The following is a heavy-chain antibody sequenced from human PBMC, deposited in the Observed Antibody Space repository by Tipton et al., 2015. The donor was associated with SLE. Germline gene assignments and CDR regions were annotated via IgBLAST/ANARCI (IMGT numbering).Heavy chain of an antibody. CDR2: ISGSGGST. Sequence: SLRLSCAASGFTVSSNYMSWVRQAPGKGLEWVSAISGSGGSTYYADSVKGRFTISRDNSKNTLYLQMNSLRAEDTAVYYCARRRNFDWLLSLDAFDIWGQGTMVTVSS. D-gene: IGHD3-9*01. CDR1: GFTVSSNY. J-gene: IGHJ3*02. V-gene: IGHV3-23*01. CDR3: ARRRNFDWLLSLDAFDI.